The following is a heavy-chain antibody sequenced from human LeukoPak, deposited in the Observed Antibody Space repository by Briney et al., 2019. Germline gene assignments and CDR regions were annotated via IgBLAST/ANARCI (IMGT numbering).Heavy chain of an antibody. Sequence: PAGSLSLSWAVSGFSFTTYGMAWVRQPPGKGLEWVSVIIGSGNSTYYPDSVKGWFTTSTDHSKKPASRQMNSLPAHGPSNTFCASEDIRFDYSGEGTLVSVS. CDR2: IIGSGNST. V-gene: IGHV3-23*01. D-gene: IGHD2/OR15-2a*01. J-gene: IGHJ4*02. CDR1: GFSFTTYG. CDR3: ASEDIRFDY.